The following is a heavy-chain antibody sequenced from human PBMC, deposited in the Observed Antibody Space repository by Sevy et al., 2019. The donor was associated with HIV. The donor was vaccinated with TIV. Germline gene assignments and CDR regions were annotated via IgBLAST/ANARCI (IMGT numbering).Heavy chain of an antibody. CDR3: ARHAGDTAMVTSPYYHYYYMDV. V-gene: IGHV4-39*01. Sequence: SETLSLTCTVSGGSISSSSYYWGWIRQPPGKGLEWIGSIYYSGSTYYNPSLKSRVTISVDTSKNQFSLKLSSVTAADTAVYYCARHAGDTAMVTSPYYHYYYMDVWGKGTTVTVSS. D-gene: IGHD5-18*01. CDR1: GGSISSSSYY. CDR2: IYYSGST. J-gene: IGHJ6*03.